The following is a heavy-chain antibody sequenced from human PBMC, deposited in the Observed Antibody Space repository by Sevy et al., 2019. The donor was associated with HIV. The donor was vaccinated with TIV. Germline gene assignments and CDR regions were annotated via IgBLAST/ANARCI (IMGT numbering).Heavy chain of an antibody. Sequence: SETLSLTCTVSGGSISSYNWNWIRQSPGKGLEWIEDIYYSGSTTYNPSLRSRVTMSVDMSRKQFSLRLASVTAADTAMFYCARGLKIGSGFDYWGQGILVTVSS. CDR3: ARGLKIGSGFDY. CDR2: IYYSGST. D-gene: IGHD6-19*01. V-gene: IGHV4-59*01. J-gene: IGHJ4*02. CDR1: GGSISSYN.